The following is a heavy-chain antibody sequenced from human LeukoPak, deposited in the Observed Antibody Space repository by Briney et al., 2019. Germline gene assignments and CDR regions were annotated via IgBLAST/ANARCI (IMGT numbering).Heavy chain of an antibody. CDR2: IIPIFGTA. CDR3: ARGAAAGTGSFDY. J-gene: IGHJ4*02. CDR1: LGTLSSYA. D-gene: IGHD6-13*01. V-gene: IGHV1-69*13. Sequence: ASVKVSSKASLGTLSSYAISSVRQAPGQGLECMGGIIPIFGTANYAQKFQGRVTITADESTSTAYMELSSLRSEDTAVYYCARGAAAGTGSFDYWGQGTLVTVSS.